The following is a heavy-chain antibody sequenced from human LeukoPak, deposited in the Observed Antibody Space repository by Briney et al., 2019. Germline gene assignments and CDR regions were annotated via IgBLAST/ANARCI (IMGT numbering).Heavy chain of an antibody. J-gene: IGHJ4*02. V-gene: IGHV3-21*04. Sequence: GGSLRLSCAASGFTFSSYNMDWVRQAPGKGLEWVASIDFTSSFIFYGDSVKGRFTISRDNSKNTLYLQMNSLRAEDTAVYYCAKEYGYTYGEFDYWGQGTLVTVSS. CDR3: AKEYGYTYGEFDY. D-gene: IGHD5-18*01. CDR2: IDFTSSFI. CDR1: GFTFSSYN.